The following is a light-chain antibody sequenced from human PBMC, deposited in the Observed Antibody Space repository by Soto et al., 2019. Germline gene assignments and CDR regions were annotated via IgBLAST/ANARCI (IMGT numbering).Light chain of an antibody. J-gene: IGKJ4*01. CDR2: KTS. Sequence: DIQMTQAPSTLSASVGDRVTITCRASQSIDSCLAWYQQKPGKAPNLLIYKTSNLESGVPSRFSGSGSGTEFSLTISSLQPDDFATYYCQQYKSFSLTFGGGTRVELK. CDR3: QQYKSFSLT. CDR1: QSIDSC. V-gene: IGKV1-5*03.